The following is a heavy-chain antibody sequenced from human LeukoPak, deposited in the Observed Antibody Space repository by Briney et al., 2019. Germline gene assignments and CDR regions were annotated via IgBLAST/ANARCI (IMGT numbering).Heavy chain of an antibody. CDR2: IYTSGST. CDR1: GGSISSGSYY. Sequence: SQTLSLTCTVSGGSISSGSYYWNWIRQPAGEGLEWIGRIYTSGSTNFNPSLKSRVTISVDTSKNQFSLKLSSVTAADTAVYYCARSSTTDANHYYYYYMDVWGRGTTVTVSS. D-gene: IGHD2-2*01. V-gene: IGHV4-61*02. CDR3: ARSSTTDANHYYYYYMDV. J-gene: IGHJ6*03.